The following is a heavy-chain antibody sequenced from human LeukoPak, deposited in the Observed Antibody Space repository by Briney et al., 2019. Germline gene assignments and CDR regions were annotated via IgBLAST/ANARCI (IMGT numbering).Heavy chain of an antibody. Sequence: GGSLRLSCAASGFTFSSYAMSWVRQAPGKGLEWVSAISARGGSTYYADSVKGRFSISRDNSKNTLYLQMNSLRAEDTAVYYCAKDYYYDSSGYYSGLDDYWGQGTLVTVSS. J-gene: IGHJ4*02. CDR2: ISARGGST. CDR3: AKDYYYDSSGYYSGLDDY. D-gene: IGHD3-22*01. V-gene: IGHV3-23*01. CDR1: GFTFSSYA.